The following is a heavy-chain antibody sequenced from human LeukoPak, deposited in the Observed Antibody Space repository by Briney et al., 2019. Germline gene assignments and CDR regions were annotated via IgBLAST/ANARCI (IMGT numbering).Heavy chain of an antibody. CDR1: GFTFSSYG. CDR3: AKTYKYYYYYYMDV. D-gene: IGHD1-1*01. V-gene: IGHV3-30*02. Sequence: GGSLRLSCAASGFTFSSYGMHWVRQAPGKGLEWVAFIRYDGSNKYYADSVKGRFTISRDNSKNTLYLQMNSLRAEDTAVYYCAKTYKYYYYYYMDVWGKGTTVTISS. CDR2: IRYDGSNK. J-gene: IGHJ6*03.